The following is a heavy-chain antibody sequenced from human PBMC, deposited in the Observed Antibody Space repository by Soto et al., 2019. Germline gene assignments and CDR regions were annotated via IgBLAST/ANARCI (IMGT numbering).Heavy chain of an antibody. J-gene: IGHJ4*02. CDR2: MNPNSGNT. V-gene: IGHV1-8*01. Sequence: ASVKVSCKASGYTFTSYDINWVRQATGQGLEWMGWMNPNSGNTGYAQKFQGRVTMTEHTSTNTAYMELSSLRSEDTAVYYCAAARGYCSGGSCFSLPDYWGQGTLVTVSS. CDR1: GYTFTSYD. CDR3: AAARGYCSGGSCFSLPDY. D-gene: IGHD2-15*01.